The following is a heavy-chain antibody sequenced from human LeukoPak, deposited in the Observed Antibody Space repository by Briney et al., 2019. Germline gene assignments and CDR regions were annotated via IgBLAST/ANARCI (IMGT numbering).Heavy chain of an antibody. V-gene: IGHV6-1*01. CDR1: GDSVSSNSVD. Sequence: SQTLSLTCAISGDSVSSNSVDWNWIRQSPSRGLEWLGRTYYRSKWYSDYAASVKSRITFNSDTSKNQFSLQLNSVTPEDTAVYYCGRDGAAAGTEIDFWGQGTLVTVSS. J-gene: IGHJ4*02. CDR3: GRDGAAAGTEIDF. CDR2: TYYRSKWYS. D-gene: IGHD6-13*01.